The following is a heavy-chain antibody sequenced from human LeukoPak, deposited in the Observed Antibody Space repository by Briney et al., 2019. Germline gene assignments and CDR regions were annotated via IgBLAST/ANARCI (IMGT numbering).Heavy chain of an antibody. J-gene: IGHJ6*03. CDR1: GGSISSSSDY. V-gene: IGHV4-39*01. CDR3: VKLKYYYYYYMDV. CDR2: IYYSGST. D-gene: IGHD1-1*01. Sequence: PSETLSLTCTVSGGSISSSSDYWGWIRQPPGKGLEWIGSIYYSGSTYYNPSLKSRVIISVDTSKNQFSVKLSSVTAADTAVYYCVKLKYYYYYYMDVWGKGTTVTISS.